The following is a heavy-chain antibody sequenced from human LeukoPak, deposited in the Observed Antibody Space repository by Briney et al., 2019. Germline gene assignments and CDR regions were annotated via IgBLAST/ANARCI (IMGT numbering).Heavy chain of an antibody. CDR3: AKDRGEPSSGWYGWDYYYYGMDV. V-gene: IGHV3-74*01. D-gene: IGHD6-19*01. Sequence: GGSLRLSCAASGFTFSNNWMHWVRQAPGKGLVWVSRINGDGSTTAYADSVKGRFTISRDNAKNTLYLQMNSLRAEDTAVYYCAKDRGEPSSGWYGWDYYYYGMDVWGQGTTVTVSS. CDR1: GFTFSNNW. J-gene: IGHJ6*02. CDR2: INGDGSTT.